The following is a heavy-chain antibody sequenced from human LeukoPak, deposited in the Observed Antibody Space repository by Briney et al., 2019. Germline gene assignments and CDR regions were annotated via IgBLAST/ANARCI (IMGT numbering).Heavy chain of an antibody. CDR1: GFTFSSYA. CDR3: ASVQLLKGVFDF. D-gene: IGHD2-21*01. CDR2: ISGTGGSS. Sequence: GGSLRLSCAASGFTFSSYAMSWVRQAPGKGMEWVSAISGTGGSSYYADSVKGRFTVPRDSSKNTLYLQMNNLRAEDTAVYYCASVQLLKGVFDFWGQGTMVTVSS. V-gene: IGHV3-23*01. J-gene: IGHJ3*01.